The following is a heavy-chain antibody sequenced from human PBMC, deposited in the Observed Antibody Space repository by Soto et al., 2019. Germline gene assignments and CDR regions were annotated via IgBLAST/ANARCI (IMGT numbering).Heavy chain of an antibody. Sequence: PGGSLRLSCAASGFTFSNYAMNWVRQAPVKGLEWVSVISGSGDSTYYADSVKGRFTISRDNSKNTLYLQMNSLRAEDTAVYYCARDPRVITMVRGVYYGMDVWGQGTTVTVSS. CDR2: ISGSGDST. V-gene: IGHV3-23*01. CDR1: GFTFSNYA. J-gene: IGHJ6*02. CDR3: ARDPRVITMVRGVYYGMDV. D-gene: IGHD3-10*01.